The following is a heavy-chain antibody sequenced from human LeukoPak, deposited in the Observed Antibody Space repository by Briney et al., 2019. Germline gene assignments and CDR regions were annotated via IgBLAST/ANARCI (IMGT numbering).Heavy chain of an antibody. D-gene: IGHD4-17*01. CDR2: IFHSGST. J-gene: IGHJ4*02. CDR1: GGSVSGAPLGRGAHF. CDR3: ARNGHYSADY. V-gene: IGHV4-30-2*01. Sequence: PSQTLSLTCTVSGGSVSGAPLGRGAHFWSWIRQPPGKALEWIAYIFHSGSTYYNPSLKGRVSMSIDTSKNQFSLKLTSVTAADTAVYFCARNGHYSADYWGRGILVTVSP.